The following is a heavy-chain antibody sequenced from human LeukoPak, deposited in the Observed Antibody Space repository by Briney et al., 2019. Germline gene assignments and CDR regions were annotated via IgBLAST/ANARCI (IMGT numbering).Heavy chain of an antibody. D-gene: IGHD2-2*01. CDR3: ARDRRGSYRSYQLLSSYFDY. CDR1: GGSISSYY. CDR2: IYTSGST. J-gene: IGHJ4*02. V-gene: IGHV4-4*07. Sequence: SETLSLTCTVSGGSISSYYWSWIRQPAGKGLEWIGRIYTSGSTNYNPSLKSRVTMSVDTSKNQFSLKLSSVTAADTAVYYCARDRRGSYRSYQLLSSYFDYWGQGTLVTVSS.